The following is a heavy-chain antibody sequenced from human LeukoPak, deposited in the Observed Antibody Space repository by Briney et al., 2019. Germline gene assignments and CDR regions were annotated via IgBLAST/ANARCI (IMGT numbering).Heavy chain of an antibody. CDR2: IYPGDPDT. D-gene: IGHD3-10*01. V-gene: IGHV5-51*01. CDR1: GSTFTNNW. J-gene: IGHJ5*02. Sequence: GESLKISCKGSGSTFTNNWIAWVRQMPGKGLEWMGIIYPGDPDTRYSPSFQGQVTISADKSISTAYLQWSSLKTSDTAIYYCARHPPYYRGSRWFDPWGQGTLVTVSS. CDR3: ARHPPYYRGSRWFDP.